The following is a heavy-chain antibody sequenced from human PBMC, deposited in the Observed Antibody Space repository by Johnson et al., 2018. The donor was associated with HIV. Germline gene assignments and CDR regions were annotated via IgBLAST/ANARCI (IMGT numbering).Heavy chain of an antibody. CDR2: ISYDGSNK. CDR1: GFTFSSYA. D-gene: IGHD3-10*01. Sequence: QVQLVESGGGVVQPGRSLRLSCAASGFTFSSYAMHWVRQAPGKGLEWVAVISYDGSNKYYADSVKGRFTISRDNSKNTLYLQMNSLRAEDTAVYYCARGVDGAFDILGQGTMVTVSS. V-gene: IGHV3-30-3*01. J-gene: IGHJ3*02. CDR3: ARGVDGAFDI.